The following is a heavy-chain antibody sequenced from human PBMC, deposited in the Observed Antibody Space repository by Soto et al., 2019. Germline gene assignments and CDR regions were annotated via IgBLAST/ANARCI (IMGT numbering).Heavy chain of an antibody. D-gene: IGHD2-2*02. CDR2: INAGNGNT. CDR1: GYTFTSYA. CDR3: ARGGYCSSTSCYIRSHHYYYGMDV. Sequence: ASVKVSCKASGYTFTSYAMHWVRQAPGQRLEWMGWINAGNGNTKYSQKFQGRVTITRDTSASTAYMELSSLRSEDTAGYYRARGGYCSSTSCYIRSHHYYYGMDVWGQGTTVTVSS. V-gene: IGHV1-3*01. J-gene: IGHJ6*02.